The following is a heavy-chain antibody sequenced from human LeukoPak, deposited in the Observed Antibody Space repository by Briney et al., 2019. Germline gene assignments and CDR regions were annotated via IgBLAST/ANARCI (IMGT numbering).Heavy chain of an antibody. CDR3: ARGREADMVRGVSRVFDY. J-gene: IGHJ4*02. D-gene: IGHD3-10*01. CDR1: GGTFSRYA. V-gene: IGHV1-69*13. CDR2: IIPVLGTT. Sequence: ASVKVSCKASGGTFSRYAISWVRQAPGQGLEWMGGIIPVLGTTNYAQTFQNKVTITADESTSTTYMELSSLRSEDTAVYYCARGREADMVRGVSRVFDYWGQGTLVTVSS.